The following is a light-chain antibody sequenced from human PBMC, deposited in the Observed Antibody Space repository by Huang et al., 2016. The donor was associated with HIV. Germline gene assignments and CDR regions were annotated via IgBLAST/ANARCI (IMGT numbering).Light chain of an antibody. J-gene: IGKJ3*01. Sequence: EIVLTQSPATLSVSPGERATLPCRASQSISTYLAWYQHKPAQAPRLLIYGASTRARGIPARFSGSGSGTEFTLTISSLQSEDFAVYYCQQYNNWPPEVTFGPGTKVDIK. V-gene: IGKV3-15*01. CDR1: QSISTY. CDR3: QQYNNWPPEVT. CDR2: GAS.